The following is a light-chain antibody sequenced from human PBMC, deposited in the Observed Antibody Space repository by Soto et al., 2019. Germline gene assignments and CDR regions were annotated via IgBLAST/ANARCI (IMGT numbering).Light chain of an antibody. CDR1: QTIGIY. Sequence: DIQLTQSPSSLYASVGDRVTITCRPSQTIGIYLNWYQQKPGKAPNLLIYAASSLQSGVPSRFSGSGSGTDFTLTISTLEPDGFSIYYCQRCYSTPCTFVHRTKV. CDR3: QRCYSTPCT. J-gene: IGKJ1*01. CDR2: AAS. V-gene: IGKV1-39*01.